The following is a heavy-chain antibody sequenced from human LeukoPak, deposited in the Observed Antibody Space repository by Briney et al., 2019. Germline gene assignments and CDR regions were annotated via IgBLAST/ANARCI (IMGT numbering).Heavy chain of an antibody. CDR2: ISGSGGST. J-gene: IGHJ4*02. CDR3: AKSHDSSGSDY. D-gene: IGHD3-22*01. CDR1: GVTFSSYV. Sequence: GGSLRLSCAASGVTFSSYVMSWVRQAPGQGLEWVSAISGSGGSTYYADSVKGRFTISRDNSKNTLYMQMSSLRAEDTAVYYFAKSHDSSGSDYWGQGTLVTVSS. V-gene: IGHV3-23*01.